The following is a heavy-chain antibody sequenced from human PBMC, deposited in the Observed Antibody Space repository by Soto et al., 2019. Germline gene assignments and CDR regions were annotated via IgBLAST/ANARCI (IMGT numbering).Heavy chain of an antibody. D-gene: IGHD1-1*01. CDR1: GGTFSSYA. J-gene: IGHJ6*02. Sequence: GASVKVSCKASGGTFSSYAISWVRQAPGQGLEWMGGIIPIFGTANYAQKFQGRVKLTADESTSTAYMELSSLRSEDTAVYYCARDPGLTGTSYDYYYGMDVWGQGTTVTVSS. CDR3: ARDPGLTGTSYDYYYGMDV. CDR2: IIPIFGTA. V-gene: IGHV1-69*13.